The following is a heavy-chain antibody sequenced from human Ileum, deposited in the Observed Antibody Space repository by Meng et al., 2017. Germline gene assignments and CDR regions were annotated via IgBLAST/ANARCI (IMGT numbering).Heavy chain of an antibody. CDR2: IWYDGSNK. V-gene: IGHV3-33*01. Sequence: GESLKISCAASGFTFSSYGMHWVRQAPGKGLEWVAVIWYDGSNKYYADSVKGRFTISRDKSKNTLYLQMNSLRAEDTAVYYCARDSHSGGWDVDYWGQGTLVTVSS. CDR3: ARDSHSGGWDVDY. CDR1: GFTFSSYG. J-gene: IGHJ4*02. D-gene: IGHD6-19*01.